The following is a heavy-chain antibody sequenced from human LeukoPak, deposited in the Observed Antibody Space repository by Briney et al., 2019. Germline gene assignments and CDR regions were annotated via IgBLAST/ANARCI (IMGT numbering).Heavy chain of an antibody. V-gene: IGHV3-7*01. CDR2: IKQDGSQK. J-gene: IGHJ6*02. CDR1: GFMFSNYW. CDR3: ARDDSSSWYGRYYYGMDV. D-gene: IGHD6-13*01. Sequence: GGSLRLSCAASGFMFSNYWMTWVRQAPGKGLEWVANIKQDGSQKSYVDSVKGRFTISRDNAKNSGYLQMNSLRAEDTAVYYCARDDSSSWYGRYYYGMDVWGQGTMVTVSS.